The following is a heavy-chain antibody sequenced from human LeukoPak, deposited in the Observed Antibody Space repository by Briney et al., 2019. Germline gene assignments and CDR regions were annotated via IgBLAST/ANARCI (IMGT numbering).Heavy chain of an antibody. CDR2: IYYSGST. D-gene: IGHD5-18*01. CDR3: ARSGYSYGPLDY. Sequence: SETLSLTCTVSGGSFSTYYWSWIRQPAGKGLEWIGYIYYSGSTNYNPSLKSRVTISVDTSKNQFSLKLSSVTAADTAVYYCARSGYSYGPLDYWGQGTLVTVSS. J-gene: IGHJ4*02. V-gene: IGHV4-59*01. CDR1: GGSFSTYY.